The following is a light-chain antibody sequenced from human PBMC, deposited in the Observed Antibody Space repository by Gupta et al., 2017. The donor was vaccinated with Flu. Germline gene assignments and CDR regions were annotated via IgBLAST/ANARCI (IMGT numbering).Light chain of an antibody. J-gene: IGLJ3*02. CDR1: SSDIGGYNY. Sequence: QSALTQPASLYGSPGQSITISCTGTSSDIGGYNYVSWYQQHPGKAPNLIIFDVSYRPSGVSSRFSGSKSGTTASLTISGLQAEDEADYHCGSYTSSNTLVFGGGTKLTVL. CDR2: DVS. CDR3: GSYTSSNTLV. V-gene: IGLV2-14*03.